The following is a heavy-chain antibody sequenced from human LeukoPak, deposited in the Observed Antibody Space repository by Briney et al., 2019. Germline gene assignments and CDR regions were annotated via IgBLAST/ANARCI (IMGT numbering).Heavy chain of an antibody. Sequence: GGSLRLSCAASGFTSSSYWMHWVRQAPGKGLVWVSRIKSDGSTTTYADSVKGRFTISRDNAKNTLYLQMNSLRAEDTAVYYCARVVDTHFDYWGQGTLVTVSS. D-gene: IGHD5-18*01. V-gene: IGHV3-74*01. CDR1: GFTSSSYW. J-gene: IGHJ4*02. CDR3: ARVVDTHFDY. CDR2: IKSDGSTT.